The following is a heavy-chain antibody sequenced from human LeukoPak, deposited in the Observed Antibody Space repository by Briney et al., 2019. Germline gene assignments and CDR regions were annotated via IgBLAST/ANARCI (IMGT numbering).Heavy chain of an antibody. CDR1: GFTVSSNY. D-gene: IGHD3-22*01. V-gene: IGHV3-21*01. CDR3: ARDFGYYDSSGYSHDAFDI. Sequence: GGSLRLSCAASGFTVSSNYMSWVRQAPGKGLEWVSSISSSSSYIYYADSVKGRFTISRDNAKNSLYLQMNSLRAEDTAVYYCARDFGYYDSSGYSHDAFDIWGQGTMVTVSS. CDR2: ISSSSSYI. J-gene: IGHJ3*02.